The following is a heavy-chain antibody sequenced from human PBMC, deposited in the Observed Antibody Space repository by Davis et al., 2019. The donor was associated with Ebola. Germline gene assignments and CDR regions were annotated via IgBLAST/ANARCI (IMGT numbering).Heavy chain of an antibody. V-gene: IGHV4-30-2*01. Sequence: SETLSLTCAVSGGSISSGGYSWSWIRQPPGKGLEWIGYFYHSGSTYYNPSLKSRVTISVDRSKNQFSLKLSSVTAADTAVYYCARHWAPGYGMDVWGQGTTVTVSS. CDR3: ARHWAPGYGMDV. D-gene: IGHD3-16*01. J-gene: IGHJ6*02. CDR2: FYHSGST. CDR1: GGSISSGGYS.